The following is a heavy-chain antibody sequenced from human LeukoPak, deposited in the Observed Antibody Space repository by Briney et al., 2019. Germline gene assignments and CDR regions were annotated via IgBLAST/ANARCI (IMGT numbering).Heavy chain of an antibody. CDR1: GGSISTYY. D-gene: IGHD2-15*01. J-gene: IGHJ3*02. CDR2: IYYSGST. Sequence: SETLSLTCTVSGGSISTYYWSWIRQPPGKGLEWIGYIYYSGSTYYNPSLKSRVTISVDTSKNQFSLKLSSVTAADTAVYYCARVGYCSGGSCYKNAFDIWGQGTMVTVSS. V-gene: IGHV4-59*12. CDR3: ARVGYCSGGSCYKNAFDI.